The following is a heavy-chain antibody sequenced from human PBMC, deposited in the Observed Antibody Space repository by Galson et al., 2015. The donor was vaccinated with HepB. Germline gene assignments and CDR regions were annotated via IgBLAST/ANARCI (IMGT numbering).Heavy chain of an antibody. CDR2: IYSGGST. CDR1: GFTVSSNY. D-gene: IGHD6-19*01. J-gene: IGHJ2*01. Sequence: SLRLSCAASGFTVSSNYMSWVRQAPGKGLEWVSVIYSGGSTYYADSVKGRFTISRDNSKNTLYLQMNSLRAEDTAVYYCAISNSGWLWYFDLWGRGTLVTVSS. CDR3: AISNSGWLWYFDL. V-gene: IGHV3-66*01.